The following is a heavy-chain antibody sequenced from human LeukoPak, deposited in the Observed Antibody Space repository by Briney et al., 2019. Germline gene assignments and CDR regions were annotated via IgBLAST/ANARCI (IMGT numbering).Heavy chain of an antibody. V-gene: IGHV4-34*12. CDR1: GGSFSGYY. CDR2: FIHSGSI. CDR3: ARVEQLQEVVDAFDI. Sequence: KSSETLSLTCGVSGGSFSGYYWSWIRQSPGKGLEWIGEFIHSGSINYNPSLKSRVTISLDTSTNHFSLKLSSVTAADTAVYYCARVEQLQEVVDAFDIWGQGTMVTVSS. J-gene: IGHJ3*02. D-gene: IGHD6-19*01.